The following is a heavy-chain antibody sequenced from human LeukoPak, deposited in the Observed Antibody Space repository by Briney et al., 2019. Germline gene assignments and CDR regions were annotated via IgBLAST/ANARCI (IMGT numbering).Heavy chain of an antibody. D-gene: IGHD3-3*01. Sequence: NPSETLSLTCTVSGGSISSSSYYWGWIRQPPGKGLEWIGSIYYSGSTYYNPSLKSRVTISVDTSKNQFSLKLSSVTAADTAVYYCARERLSTIFGSGPYFDYWGQGTLVTVSS. V-gene: IGHV4-39*07. CDR3: ARERLSTIFGSGPYFDY. CDR1: GGSISSSSYY. J-gene: IGHJ4*02. CDR2: IYYSGST.